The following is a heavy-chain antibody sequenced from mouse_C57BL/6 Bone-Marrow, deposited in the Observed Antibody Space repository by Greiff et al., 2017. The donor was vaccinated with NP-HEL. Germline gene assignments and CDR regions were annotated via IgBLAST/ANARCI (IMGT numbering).Heavy chain of an antibody. D-gene: IGHD1-1*01. CDR2: INPYNGGT. Sequence: EVQLQQSGPVLVKPGASVKMSCKASGYTFTDYYMNWVKQSHGKSLEWIGVINPYNGGTSYSQKFKGKATLTVDKSSSTAYMELNSLTSEDSAVYYCARRGTTVVATSYWYFDVWGTGTTVTVSS. CDR1: GYTFTDYY. V-gene: IGHV1-19*01. J-gene: IGHJ1*03. CDR3: ARRGTTVVATSYWYFDV.